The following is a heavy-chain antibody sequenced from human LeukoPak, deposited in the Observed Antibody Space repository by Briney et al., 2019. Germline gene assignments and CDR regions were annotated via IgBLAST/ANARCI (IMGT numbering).Heavy chain of an antibody. CDR3: ARDRVQLERPGAFDI. V-gene: IGHV1-46*01. D-gene: IGHD1-1*01. CDR2: INPSSGST. Sequence: ASVKVSCKASGYTFTSYYIHWVRQAPGQGLEWMGIINPSSGSTSSAQKFQGRVTMTRDTSTSTVYMELSSLRSEDTAVYYCARDRVQLERPGAFDIWGQGTMVTVSS. J-gene: IGHJ3*02. CDR1: GYTFTSYY.